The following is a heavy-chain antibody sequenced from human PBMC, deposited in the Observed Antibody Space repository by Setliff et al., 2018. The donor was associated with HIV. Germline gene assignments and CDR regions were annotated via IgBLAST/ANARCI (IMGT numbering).Heavy chain of an antibody. CDR3: ASRRVIEFYFDI. Sequence: SETLSLTCAVSGYSISSGFYWGWIRQPPGKGLEWIGSIYHSGSTYYNPSLRSRVTISVDTSKNQFSLKLSSVTAADTAVYYCASRRVIEFYFDIWGQGTPVTVSS. D-gene: IGHD3-10*01. CDR2: IYHSGST. CDR1: GYSISSGFY. V-gene: IGHV4-38-2*01. J-gene: IGHJ4*02.